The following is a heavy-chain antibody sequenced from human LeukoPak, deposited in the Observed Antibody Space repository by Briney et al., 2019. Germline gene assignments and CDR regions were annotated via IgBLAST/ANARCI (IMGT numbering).Heavy chain of an antibody. J-gene: IGHJ6*02. D-gene: IGHD1-1*01. CDR1: GGSISSGSSY. CDR2: IYMSGST. Sequence: PSETLSLTCTVSGGSISSGSSYWTWIRQPAGRGLEWIGRIYMSGSTNYNPSLESRVAMSVDTSKNQFSLKLSSVTAADTAVYYCVRDKGTTMAGVRMDVWGQGTTVTVSS. CDR3: VRDKGTTMAGVRMDV. V-gene: IGHV4-61*02.